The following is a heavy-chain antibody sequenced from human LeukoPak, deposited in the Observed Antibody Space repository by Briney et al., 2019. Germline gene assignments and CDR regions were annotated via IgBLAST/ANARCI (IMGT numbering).Heavy chain of an antibody. Sequence: SETLSLTCTVSGGSISSGGYYWSWIRQHPGKGLEWVGNIYYSGSAYFNPSLKSRVTISVDTSKNQFSLKLSSVTVADTAVYYCARTYSSSSGGWFDPWGEGTLVTVSS. CDR2: IYYSGSA. CDR1: GGSISSGGYY. J-gene: IGHJ5*02. D-gene: IGHD6-6*01. CDR3: ARTYSSSSGGWFDP. V-gene: IGHV4-31*03.